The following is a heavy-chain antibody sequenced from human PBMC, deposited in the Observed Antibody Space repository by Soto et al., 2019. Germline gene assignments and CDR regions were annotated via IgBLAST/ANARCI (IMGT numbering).Heavy chain of an antibody. J-gene: IGHJ4*02. CDR2: IYYSGST. D-gene: IGHD2-15*01. CDR3: ARGGGYCSGGSCFDDY. V-gene: IGHV4-59*01. Sequence: QVQLQESGPGLVKPSETLSLTCTVSGGSISSYYWSWIRQPPGKGLEWIGYIYYSGSTNYNPSLTSRVTISVDTSKNQFSLKLSSVTAADTAVYYCARGGGYCSGGSCFDDYWGQGTLVTVSS. CDR1: GGSISSYY.